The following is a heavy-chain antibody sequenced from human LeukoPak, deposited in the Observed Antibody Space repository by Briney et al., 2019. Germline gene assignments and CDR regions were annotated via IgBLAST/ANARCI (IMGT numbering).Heavy chain of an antibody. V-gene: IGHV4-34*01. CDR3: ARHLRRPSISTMVRGVTVYWFDP. CDR2: INHSGST. J-gene: IGHJ5*02. CDR1: GFTFSSYV. Sequence: GSLRLSCAASGFTFSSYVMSWVRQAPGKGLEWIGEINHSGSTNYNPSLKSRVTISVDTSKNQFSLKLSSVTAADTAVYYCARHLRRPSISTMVRGVTVYWFDPWGQGTLVTVSS. D-gene: IGHD3-10*01.